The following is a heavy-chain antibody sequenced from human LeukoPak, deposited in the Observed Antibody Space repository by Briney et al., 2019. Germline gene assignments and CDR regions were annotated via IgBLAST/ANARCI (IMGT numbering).Heavy chain of an antibody. CDR1: GASISSSDYY. J-gene: IGHJ4*02. D-gene: IGHD1-1*01. Sequence: SETLSLTCVLSGASISSSDYYWAWIRQPPGKGLEWIGTVYYSGSTYYNPSLKSRLTISVDTSNNSISLKVTSLTAADTAVYYCARHGNWEPFDYWGQGSPVTVSS. CDR2: VYYSGST. V-gene: IGHV4-39*01. CDR3: ARHGNWEPFDY.